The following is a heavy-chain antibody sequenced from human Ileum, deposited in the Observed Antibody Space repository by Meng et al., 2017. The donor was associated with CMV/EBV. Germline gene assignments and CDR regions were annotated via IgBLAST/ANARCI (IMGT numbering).Heavy chain of an antibody. J-gene: IGHJ5*02. CDR3: TYYDFWSGYIFDP. D-gene: IGHD3-3*01. Sequence: WAASGFTFSSYSMNWVRQAPGKGLEWVSSISSSSSYIYYADAVKGRFTISRDNAKNSLYLQMNSLRAEDTAVYYCTYYDFWSGYIFDPWGQGTLVTVSS. V-gene: IGHV3-21*01. CDR1: GFTFSSYS. CDR2: ISSSSSYI.